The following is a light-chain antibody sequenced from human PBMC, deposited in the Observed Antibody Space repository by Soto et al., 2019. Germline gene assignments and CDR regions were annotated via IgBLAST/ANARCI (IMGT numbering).Light chain of an antibody. V-gene: IGLV1-40*01. Sequence: QSVLTQPPSMSGAPGQRVTISCTGTSSNIGAGFGVHWYQLLPGTAPKLDIYGDSHRPSGVPDRFSGFKSGTSASLAITGLQAEDEGDFYCQSYDSSLSVVIFGGGTKLTVL. CDR3: QSYDSSLSVVI. J-gene: IGLJ2*01. CDR2: GDS. CDR1: SSNIGAGFG.